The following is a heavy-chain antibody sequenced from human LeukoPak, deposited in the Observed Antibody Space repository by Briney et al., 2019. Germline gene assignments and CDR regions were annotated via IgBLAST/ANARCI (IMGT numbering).Heavy chain of an antibody. CDR3: ARGRTYGSGSYWAFDY. J-gene: IGHJ4*02. CDR2: IVGSGNTI. Sequence: PGGSLRLSCAASGFTFSGYSVIWVRQAPGKGLDWVSHIVGSGNTIYYADSVKGRFTISRDNAKNSLYLQVNSLRDEDTAVYFCARGRTYGSGSYWAFDYWGQGTLVTVSS. CDR1: GFTFSGYS. V-gene: IGHV3-48*02. D-gene: IGHD3-10*01.